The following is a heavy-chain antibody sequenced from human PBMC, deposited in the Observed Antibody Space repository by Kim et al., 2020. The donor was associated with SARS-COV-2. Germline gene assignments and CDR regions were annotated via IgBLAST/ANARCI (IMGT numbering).Heavy chain of an antibody. Sequence: SETLSLTCTVSGGSISSYYWSWIRQPPGKGLEWIGYIYYSGSTNYNPSLKSRVTISVDTSKNQFSLKLSSVTAADTAVYYCARDVASRGWYFDLWGRGTLVTVSS. J-gene: IGHJ2*01. CDR3: ARDVASRGWYFDL. V-gene: IGHV4-59*01. D-gene: IGHD3-10*01. CDR1: GGSISSYY. CDR2: IYYSGST.